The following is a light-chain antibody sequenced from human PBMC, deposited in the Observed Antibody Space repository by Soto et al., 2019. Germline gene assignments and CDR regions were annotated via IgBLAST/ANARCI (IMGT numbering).Light chain of an antibody. CDR3: SSFTTSNTPHFD. CDR2: EVS. CDR1: SSDVGGYNY. Sequence: QSALTQPASVSGSPGQSITISCTGTSSDVGGYNYVSWFQQHPGRAPKLMIYEVSNWPSGVSNRFSGSKSGTTASLSISGLQAEDEADYYCSSFTTSNTPHFDFGTGTKLTVL. J-gene: IGLJ1*01. V-gene: IGLV2-14*01.